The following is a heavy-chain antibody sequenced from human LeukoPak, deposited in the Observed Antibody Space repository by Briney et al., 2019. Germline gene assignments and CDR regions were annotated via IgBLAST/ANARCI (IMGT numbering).Heavy chain of an antibody. CDR3: ARHRSIFDWFDP. CDR2: INFSGIT. J-gene: IGHJ5*02. Sequence: SETLSLTCSVSGGSIRGDGYFWGWIRQPPGKGLEWVGSINFSGITYFNPSLKSRVTISVDTSKNQFSLKLTSVTAADTAVYYCARHRSIFDWFDPWGQGTLVTVSS. D-gene: IGHD6-6*01. CDR1: GGSIRGDGYF. V-gene: IGHV4-39*01.